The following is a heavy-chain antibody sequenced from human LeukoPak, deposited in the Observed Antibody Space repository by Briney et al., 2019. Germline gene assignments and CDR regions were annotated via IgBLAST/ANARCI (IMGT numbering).Heavy chain of an antibody. V-gene: IGHV3-74*01. CDR2: INSDGSST. CDR1: GLTFSSYW. Sequence: PGGSLRLSCAASGLTFSSYWMHWVRQAPGKGLVWVSRINSDGSSTTYADSVKGRFTISRDNAKNTLYLQMNSLGAEDTAVYYCARGRYYAMDVWGQGTTVTVSS. J-gene: IGHJ6*02. CDR3: ARGRYYAMDV.